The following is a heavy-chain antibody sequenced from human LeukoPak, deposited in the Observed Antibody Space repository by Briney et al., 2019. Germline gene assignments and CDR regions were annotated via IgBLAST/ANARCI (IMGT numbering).Heavy chain of an antibody. D-gene: IGHD3-22*01. CDR3: ARLTHSYYTDTTGYYPFHYMDV. J-gene: IGHJ6*03. CDR1: GGSISSSTYY. Sequence: SETLSLNCTVSGGSISSSTYYWGWIRQPPGKGLEWIGRISYTGSTYYNPSLKTRVTISVDTSKNHFSLSLSSVTAADTAVYYCARLTHSYYTDTTGYYPFHYMDVWGKGTTVTVSS. V-gene: IGHV4-39*02. CDR2: ISYTGST.